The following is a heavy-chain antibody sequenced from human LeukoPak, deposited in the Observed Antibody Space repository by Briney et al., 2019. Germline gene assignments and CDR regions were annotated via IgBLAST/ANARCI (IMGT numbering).Heavy chain of an antibody. CDR1: GFTFSGYW. J-gene: IGHJ1*01. CDR2: IKQDGSEK. V-gene: IGHV3-7*01. Sequence: PGGSLRLSCAASGFTFSGYWMSWVRQAPGKGLEWVANIKQDGSEKYYVDPVKGRFTISRDNDKNSVYLQMNSLRAEDTAVYYCARDRSKWELLDYFQHWGQGTLVTVSS. D-gene: IGHD1-26*01. CDR3: ARDRSKWELLDYFQH.